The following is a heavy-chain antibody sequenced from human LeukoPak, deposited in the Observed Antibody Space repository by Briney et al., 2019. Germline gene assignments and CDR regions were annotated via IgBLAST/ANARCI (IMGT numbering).Heavy chain of an antibody. CDR2: ISGGST. J-gene: IGHJ5*02. V-gene: IGHV3-38-3*01. Sequence: GGSLRLSCAASGFTVSSNEMSWVRQAPGKGLEWVSSISGGSTYYADSRKGRFTISRDNSKNTMHLQMNSLKAEDTAMYYCKKDTVTCWFDPWGQGTLVTVSS. CDR3: KKDTVTCWFDP. CDR1: GFTVSSNE. D-gene: IGHD4-11*01.